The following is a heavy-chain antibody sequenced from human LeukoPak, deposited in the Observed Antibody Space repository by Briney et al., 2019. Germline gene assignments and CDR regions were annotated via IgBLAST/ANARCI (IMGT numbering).Heavy chain of an antibody. CDR3: AKGALPGPPYYFDY. CDR1: GFTFSSYA. Sequence: PGGSLTLSCAGSGFTFSSYAMSWVRQAPGKGLEWVSVISGSSGGANYADSVKGRFTISRDISKNTLFLQLNSLRAEDTAVYYCAKGALPGPPYYFDYWGQGTLVTVSS. CDR2: ISGSSGGA. J-gene: IGHJ4*02. D-gene: IGHD2-8*02. V-gene: IGHV3-23*01.